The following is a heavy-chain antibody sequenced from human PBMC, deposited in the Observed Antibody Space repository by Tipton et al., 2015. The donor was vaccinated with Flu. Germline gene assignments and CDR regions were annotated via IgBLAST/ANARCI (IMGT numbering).Heavy chain of an antibody. CDR1: GCTFTNYG. Sequence: QLVQSGAEVKKPGASVKVSCKASGCTFTNYGLSWVRQAPGQGLEWMAWISGHNGDTNYAQKFQGRVTMTTDTSTSTVYMELRSLTSDDTAVYYCARDWDRVTLVQYHGMDVWGQGTTVTVS. V-gene: IGHV1-18*01. CDR3: ARDWDRVTLVQYHGMDV. J-gene: IGHJ6*02. D-gene: IGHD2-8*02. CDR2: ISGHNGDT.